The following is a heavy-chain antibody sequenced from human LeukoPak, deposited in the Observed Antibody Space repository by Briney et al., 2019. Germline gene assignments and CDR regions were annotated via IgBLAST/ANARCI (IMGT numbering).Heavy chain of an antibody. D-gene: IGHD2-15*01. Sequence: SETLSLTCTVSGGSISSGSYYWSWIQQPAGKVLEWIGRIYSSGSTNYNPSLKSRVTISVDTSKNQFYLKLSSVTAADTAVYYCARARISYCSGGSCYYYFDYWGQGTLVTVSS. V-gene: IGHV4-61*02. CDR3: ARARISYCSGGSCYYYFDY. CDR1: GGSISSGSYY. CDR2: IYSSGST. J-gene: IGHJ4*02.